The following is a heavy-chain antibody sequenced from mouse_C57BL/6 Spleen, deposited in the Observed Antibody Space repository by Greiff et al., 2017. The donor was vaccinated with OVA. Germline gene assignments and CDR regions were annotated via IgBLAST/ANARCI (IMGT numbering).Heavy chain of an antibody. J-gene: IGHJ1*03. V-gene: IGHV1-50*01. Sequence: QVHVKQPGAELVKPGASVKLSCKASGYTFTSYWMQWVKQRPGQGLEWIGEIDPSDSYTNYNQKFKGKATLTVDTSSSTAYMQLSSLTSEDSAVYYCARRRTDWYFDVWGTGTTVTVSS. CDR2: IDPSDSYT. CDR3: ARRRTDWYFDV. CDR1: GYTFTSYW.